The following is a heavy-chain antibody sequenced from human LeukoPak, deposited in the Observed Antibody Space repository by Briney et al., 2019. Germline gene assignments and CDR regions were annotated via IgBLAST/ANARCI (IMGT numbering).Heavy chain of an antibody. J-gene: IGHJ6*02. D-gene: IGHD2-8*01. Sequence: GGPLTLSCAPSGFPFSSYRMHGLRQAREKGLEWVSYISTGGHNRFYADSLEGRFPVSRHNAKNLLYLQMESLRAEDAAVYYCARSFCTSATCSKGHFYYVLDVWGQGTTVTVSS. CDR2: ISTGGHNR. CDR3: ARSFCTSATCSKGHFYYVLDV. V-gene: IGHV3-21*06. CDR1: GFPFSSYR.